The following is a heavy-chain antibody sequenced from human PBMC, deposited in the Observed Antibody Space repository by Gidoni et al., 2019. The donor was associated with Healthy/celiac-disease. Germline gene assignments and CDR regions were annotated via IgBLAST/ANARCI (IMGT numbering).Heavy chain of an antibody. CDR2: ISYDGSNK. D-gene: IGHD2-21*02. Sequence: QVQLVASGGGVVQPGRSLRLSCAAPGFTFSSYAMHWVRQAPGKGLEWVAVISYDGSNKYYADSVKGRFTISRDNSKNTLYLQMNSLRAEDTAVYYCARESIVVVTAMDYWGQGTLVTVSS. CDR1: GFTFSSYA. V-gene: IGHV3-30*01. J-gene: IGHJ4*02. CDR3: ARESIVVVTAMDY.